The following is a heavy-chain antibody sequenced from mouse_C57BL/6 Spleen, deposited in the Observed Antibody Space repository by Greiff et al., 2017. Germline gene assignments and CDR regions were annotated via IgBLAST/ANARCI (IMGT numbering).Heavy chain of an antibody. Sequence: DVKLVESGGGLVKPGGSLKLSCAVSGFTFSSYAMSWVRQTPEKRLEWVATISDGGSYTYYPDNVKGRFTISRDNAKNNLYLQMSHLKSEDTAMYYCARGGYYDYWGQGTTLTVSS. CDR2: ISDGGSYT. V-gene: IGHV5-4*03. CDR3: ARGGYYDY. CDR1: GFTFSSYA. J-gene: IGHJ2*01.